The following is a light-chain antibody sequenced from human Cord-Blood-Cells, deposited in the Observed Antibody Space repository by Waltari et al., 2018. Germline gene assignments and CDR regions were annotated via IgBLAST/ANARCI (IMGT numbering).Light chain of an antibody. CDR3: SSYAGSNNLV. CDR2: EIG. CDR1: SSDVGGYNY. V-gene: IGLV2-8*01. Sequence: QSALTQPPSASGSPGQSVTISCTGTSSDVGGYNYVPLYQQHPGKAPKLMIYEIGKRSSGVADRFARAQAGSTASLTVSGLQGEDEAEYYCSSYAGSNNLVFGGGTTLTVL. J-gene: IGLJ3*02.